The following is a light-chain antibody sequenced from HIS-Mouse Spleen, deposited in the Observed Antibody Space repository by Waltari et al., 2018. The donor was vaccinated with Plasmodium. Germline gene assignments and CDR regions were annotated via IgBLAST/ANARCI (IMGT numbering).Light chain of an antibody. V-gene: IGKV3-15*01. CDR1: QSVSSN. CDR2: GAS. J-gene: IGKJ3*01. CDR3: QQYNNWSFT. Sequence: EIVMTHSPATLSVSPGERATLSCRASQSVSSNLAWYQQKPGQPPRLLIYGASNRATGTPARFSGSGSGTEFTLTISSLQSEDFAVYYCQQYNNWSFTFGPGTKVDIK.